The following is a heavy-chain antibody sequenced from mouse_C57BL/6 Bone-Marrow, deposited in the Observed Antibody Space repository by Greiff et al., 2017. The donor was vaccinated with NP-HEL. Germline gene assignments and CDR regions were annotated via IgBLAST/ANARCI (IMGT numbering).Heavy chain of an antibody. D-gene: IGHD2-4*01. J-gene: IGHJ1*03. CDR2: IYPRDGST. CDR1: GYTFTDHT. Sequence: VQLQQSDAELVKPGASVKISCKVSGYTFTDHTIHWMKQRPEPGLEWIGYIYPRDGSTKYNEKFKGKATLTADTSSSTAYLQLNSLTSEDSAVYFCARSPYDYDPYWYFDVWGTGTTVTVSS. CDR3: ARSPYDYDPYWYFDV. V-gene: IGHV1-78*01.